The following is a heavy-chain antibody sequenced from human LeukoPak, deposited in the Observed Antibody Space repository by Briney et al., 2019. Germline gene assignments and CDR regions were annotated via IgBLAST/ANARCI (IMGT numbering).Heavy chain of an antibody. Sequence: GGSLRLSCAASGFTFSDHYMSWLRQAPGKGLEWVSYIGTSGNTIDYADSVKGRFTISRDNAKNSLYLQMNSPRAEDTAVYYCARGGGIWGQGTMVTVSS. CDR2: IGTSGNTI. CDR1: GFTFSDHY. D-gene: IGHD2-15*01. J-gene: IGHJ3*02. CDR3: ARGGGI. V-gene: IGHV3-11*04.